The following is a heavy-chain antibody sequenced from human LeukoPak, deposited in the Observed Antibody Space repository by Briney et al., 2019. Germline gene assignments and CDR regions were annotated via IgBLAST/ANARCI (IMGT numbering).Heavy chain of an antibody. J-gene: IGHJ4*02. V-gene: IGHV3-21*01. CDR1: GFTFSIYS. Sequence: PGGSLRLSCAPSGFTFSIYSMNWVRQAPGKGLQWVSSISSSSTYIYYADSVKGRFTISRDNAKSSLYLQMDSLRADDTAVYYCARDVPRTGADYWGQGTLVTVSS. D-gene: IGHD7-27*01. CDR2: ISSSSTYI. CDR3: ARDVPRTGADY.